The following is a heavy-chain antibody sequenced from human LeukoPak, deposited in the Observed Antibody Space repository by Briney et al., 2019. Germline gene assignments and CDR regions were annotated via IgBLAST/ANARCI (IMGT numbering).Heavy chain of an antibody. CDR3: GYTNNFYH. CDR2: IKHDGSEE. CDR1: GFTVSSNY. Sequence: GGSLRLSCAASGFTVSSNYMSWVRQAPGQGLEWVANIKHDGSEEYYVDSVKGRFTVSRDDGRNSVSLQMNSVRAEDTAVYYCGYTNNFYHWGQGTLVVVSS. J-gene: IGHJ4*02. V-gene: IGHV3-7*01. D-gene: IGHD3-16*02.